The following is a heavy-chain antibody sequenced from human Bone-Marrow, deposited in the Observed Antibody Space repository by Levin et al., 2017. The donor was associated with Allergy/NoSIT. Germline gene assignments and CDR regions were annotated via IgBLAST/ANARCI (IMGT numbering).Heavy chain of an antibody. CDR2: IKSKIHGGTA. Sequence: GESLKISCVASGFTFSDAWMSWVRQAPGKGLEWVGRIKSKIHGGTADFAAPLNDRFTISRDDSTNTLFLQLNSLKTEDTAVYYCTKEGYGDYHDYWGQGTLVTVSS. V-gene: IGHV3-15*01. CDR3: TKEGYGDYHDY. J-gene: IGHJ4*02. D-gene: IGHD4-17*01. CDR1: GFTFSDAW.